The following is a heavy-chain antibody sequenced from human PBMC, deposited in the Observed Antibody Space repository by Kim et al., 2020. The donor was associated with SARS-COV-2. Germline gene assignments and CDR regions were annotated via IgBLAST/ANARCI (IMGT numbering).Heavy chain of an antibody. Sequence: GGSLRLSCVVSGFTFRSYWMHWVRQTPGKGLVWVSRISTDGSNMDYADSVKGRFTISRDNAKSTLYLQMNSLRAEDTAIYYCARGGAGDSYGKFDYWGQGTLVTVSS. CDR1: GFTFRSYW. D-gene: IGHD5-18*01. CDR2: ISTDGSNM. J-gene: IGHJ4*02. V-gene: IGHV3-74*01. CDR3: ARGGAGDSYGKFDY.